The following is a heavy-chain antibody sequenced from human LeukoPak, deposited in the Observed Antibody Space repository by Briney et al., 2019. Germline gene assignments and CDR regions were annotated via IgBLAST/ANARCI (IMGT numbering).Heavy chain of an antibody. CDR1: GFTFSSYS. J-gene: IGHJ4*02. CDR3: AKVRGDTMVRGVDRAPLYYFDY. V-gene: IGHV3-48*01. CDR2: ISSSSSTI. D-gene: IGHD3-10*01. Sequence: GGSLRLSCAASGFTFSSYSMNWVRQAPGKGLEWVSYISSSSSTIYYADSVKGRFTISRDNAKNSLYLQMNSLRAEDTAIYFCAKVRGDTMVRGVDRAPLYYFDYRGQGTLVTVSS.